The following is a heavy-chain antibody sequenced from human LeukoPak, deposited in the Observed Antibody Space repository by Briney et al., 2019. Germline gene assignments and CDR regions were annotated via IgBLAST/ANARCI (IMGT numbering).Heavy chain of an antibody. Sequence: PSETLSLTCTVSGDSISSYYWSWIRQPPGKGLEWIGYIYYSGSTNYNPSLKSRVTISVDTSKNQFSLKLSSVTAADTAVYYCASGYSGYDALDYWGQGTLVTVSS. CDR3: ASGYSGYDALDY. CDR1: GDSISSYY. V-gene: IGHV4-59*01. D-gene: IGHD5-12*01. CDR2: IYYSGST. J-gene: IGHJ4*02.